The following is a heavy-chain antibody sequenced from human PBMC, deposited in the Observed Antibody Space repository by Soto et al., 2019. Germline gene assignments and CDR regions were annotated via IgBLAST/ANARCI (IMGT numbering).Heavy chain of an antibody. CDR1: GGSISSYY. Sequence: QVQLQESGPGLVKPSETLSLTCTVSGGSISSYYWSWIRQPPGKGLEWIGDIYYRGSTNYNPSLKGRVTISVDTSKNQFSLKLSSVTAADTAMYYCARFNWYFDRWGRGTLVTVSS. J-gene: IGHJ2*01. CDR2: IYYRGST. CDR3: ARFNWYFDR. V-gene: IGHV4-59*01.